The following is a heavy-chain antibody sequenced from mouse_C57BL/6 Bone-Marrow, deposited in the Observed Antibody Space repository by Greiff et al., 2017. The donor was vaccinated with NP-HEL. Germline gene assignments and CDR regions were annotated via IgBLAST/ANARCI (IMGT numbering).Heavy chain of an antibody. J-gene: IGHJ3*01. V-gene: IGHV14-1*01. CDR2: IDPEGGDT. D-gene: IGHD1-1*01. Sequence: VQLQQSGAELVRPGASVKLSCTASGFNIKDYYMHWVKQRPEQGLEWIGRIDPEGGDTEYAPKFQGKATMTADTSSNTAYLQLSSLTSEDTAVYYCTTSPYYGSSSAWFAYWGQGTLVTVSA. CDR3: TTSPYYGSSSAWFAY. CDR1: GFNIKDYY.